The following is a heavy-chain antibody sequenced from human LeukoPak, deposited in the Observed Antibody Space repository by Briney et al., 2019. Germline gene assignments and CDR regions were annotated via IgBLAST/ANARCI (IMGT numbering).Heavy chain of an antibody. CDR3: ARTHSSSTPWFDP. J-gene: IGHJ5*02. D-gene: IGHD2-2*01. CDR1: GYSFTSYW. Sequence: GESLKISCKGSGYSFTSYWIAWVRQMPGKGLEWMGIICPGDSDTRYSPSFQGQVTIAADKSTSTAYLQWSSLKASDTAMYYCARTHSSSTPWFDPWGQGTLVTVSS. V-gene: IGHV5-51*01. CDR2: ICPGDSDT.